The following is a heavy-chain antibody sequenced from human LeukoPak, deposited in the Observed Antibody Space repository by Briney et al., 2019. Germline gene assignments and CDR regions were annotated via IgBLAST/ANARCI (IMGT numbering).Heavy chain of an antibody. V-gene: IGHV4-61*01. CDR1: GGSISSSPYY. CDR3: ARDQWFGVGYFDY. J-gene: IGHJ4*02. Sequence: PSETLSLTCTVSGGSISSSPYYWSWIRQPPGKGLEWIGYIYYSGSTNYNPSLKSRVTISVDTSKNQFSLKLSSVTAADTAVYYCARDQWFGVGYFDYWGQGTLVTVSS. D-gene: IGHD3-10*01. CDR2: IYYSGST.